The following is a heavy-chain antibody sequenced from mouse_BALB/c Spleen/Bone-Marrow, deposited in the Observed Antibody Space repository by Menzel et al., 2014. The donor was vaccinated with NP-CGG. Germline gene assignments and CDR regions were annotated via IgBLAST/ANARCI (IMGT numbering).Heavy chain of an antibody. CDR2: IYPGNSDT. J-gene: IGHJ3*01. V-gene: IGHV1-5*01. CDR3: TCFYYDYDGLGWFAY. D-gene: IGHD2-4*01. CDR1: GYTFINYW. Sequence: EVQLQQSGTVLARPGASVKMSCKASGYTFINYWMHWVKQRPGRGLEWIGAIYPGNSDTSYNQKFKAKAKLTAVTSTSTAYMGLSSLTNEDSAVYYCTCFYYDYDGLGWFAYWGQGTLVTVSA.